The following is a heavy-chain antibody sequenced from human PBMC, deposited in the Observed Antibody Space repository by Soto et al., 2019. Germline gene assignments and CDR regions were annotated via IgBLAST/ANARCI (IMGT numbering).Heavy chain of an antibody. CDR3: ARTYYYDSTGYYRTFDY. CDR1: GFTFGSYA. Sequence: GSLRLSCAASGFTFGSYAMSWVRLAPGKGLEWVSVAGPSGSSTFYADSVRGRFTISRDNVENTLYLQMNSLRVADTALYFCARTYYYDSTGYYRTFDYWGQGT. V-gene: IGHV3-23*01. J-gene: IGHJ4*02. D-gene: IGHD3-22*01. CDR2: AGPSGSST.